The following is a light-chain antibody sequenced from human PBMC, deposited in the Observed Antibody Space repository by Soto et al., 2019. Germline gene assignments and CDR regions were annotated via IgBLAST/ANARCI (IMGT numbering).Light chain of an antibody. Sequence: PGGRATLSCRASRTVNSQLAWYQQKPGQAPRLLIYGTFNRAAGIPARFSGSETGTDFTLTINNLEPEDSAVYYCQQRWDWPLTFGGGTKVDIK. CDR2: GTF. J-gene: IGKJ4*01. V-gene: IGKV3-11*01. CDR3: QQRWDWPLT. CDR1: RTVNSQ.